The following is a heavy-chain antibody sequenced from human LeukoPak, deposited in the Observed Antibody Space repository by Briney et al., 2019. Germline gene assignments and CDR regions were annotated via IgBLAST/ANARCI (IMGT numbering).Heavy chain of an antibody. D-gene: IGHD1-26*01. J-gene: IGHJ4*02. Sequence: SETLSLTCTVSDGSISGNYWSWIRQPPGEGLEWIGYIYYSGSTNYSPSLKSRVTISVDVSKNQFSLKLNSVTAADTAVYYCARTRSSGTCDYWGQGTLVTVSS. CDR1: DGSISGNY. CDR2: IYYSGST. CDR3: ARTRSSGTCDY. V-gene: IGHV4-59*01.